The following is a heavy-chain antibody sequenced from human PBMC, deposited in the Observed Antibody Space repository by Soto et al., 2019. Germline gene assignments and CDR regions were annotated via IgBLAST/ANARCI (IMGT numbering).Heavy chain of an antibody. J-gene: IGHJ4*02. CDR2: INPASGST. V-gene: IGHV1-46*01. CDR1: GYTFTHYY. D-gene: IGHD6-13*01. Sequence: QVQLVLSGAEVKKPGASVKLSCRTSGYTFTHYYINWVRQAPGQGLEWLAIINPASGSTNSAQGFQGRGTLTTDTSTTTVYMELIGLRAEDTSIFYLARDLAAGDHWGQGTLVTVS. CDR3: ARDLAAGDH.